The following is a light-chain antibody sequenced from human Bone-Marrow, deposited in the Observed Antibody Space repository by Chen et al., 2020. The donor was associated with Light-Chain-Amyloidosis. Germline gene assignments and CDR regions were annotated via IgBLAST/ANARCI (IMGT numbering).Light chain of an antibody. V-gene: IGKV3-20*01. Sequence: EILLTQSPGTLSLSPGERVTLSCRASQSISKNYVAWYQQRRGQAPRLLIYGASNRATGIPDRFSGSGSGTDFTRTISELEPEDLAVDYCQQYGTSPDYTFGQGTRLEIK. CDR3: QQYGTSPDYT. J-gene: IGKJ2*01. CDR2: GAS. CDR1: QSISKNY.